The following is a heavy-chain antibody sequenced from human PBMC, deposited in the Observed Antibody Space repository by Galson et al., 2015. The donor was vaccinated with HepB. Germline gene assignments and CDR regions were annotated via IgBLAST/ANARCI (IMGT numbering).Heavy chain of an antibody. CDR3: AKPSEVVGYCSGGSCSRDAFDI. CDR1: GFTFSSYW. CDR2: IKQDGSEK. D-gene: IGHD2-15*01. V-gene: IGHV3-7*01. Sequence: SLRLSCAASGFTFSSYWMSWVRQAPGKGLEWVANIKQDGSEKYYVDSVKGRFTISRDNAKNSLYLQMNSLRAEDTAVYYCAKPSEVVGYCSGGSCSRDAFDIWGQGTMVTVSS. J-gene: IGHJ3*02.